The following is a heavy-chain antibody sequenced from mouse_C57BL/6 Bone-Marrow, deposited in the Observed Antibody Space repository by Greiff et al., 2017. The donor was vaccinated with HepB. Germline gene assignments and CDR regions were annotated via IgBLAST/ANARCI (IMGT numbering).Heavy chain of an antibody. CDR1: GFNIKDDY. J-gene: IGHJ3*01. Sequence: EVQLQESGAELVRPGASVKLSCTASGFNIKDDYMHWVKQRPEQGLEWIGWIDPENGDTEYASKFQGKATITADTSSNTAYLQLSSLTSEDTAVYYCTTWDGKAWFAYWCQGTLVTVSA. D-gene: IGHD2-1*01. CDR2: IDPENGDT. CDR3: TTWDGKAWFAY. V-gene: IGHV14-4*01.